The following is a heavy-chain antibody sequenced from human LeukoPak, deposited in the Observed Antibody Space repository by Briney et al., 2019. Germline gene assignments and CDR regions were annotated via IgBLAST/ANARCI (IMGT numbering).Heavy chain of an antibody. CDR3: ARIVANNWFDP. CDR1: GLTFSSHE. CDR2: IYSGGTT. Sequence: GGSLRLSCAASGLTFSSHEMNWVRQAPGKGLEWVSVIYSGGTTYYADSVKGRFTISRDNSKNTLYFQMNSLRAEDTAVYYCARIVANNWFDPWGQGTLVTVSS. V-gene: IGHV3-66*01. D-gene: IGHD5-12*01. J-gene: IGHJ5*02.